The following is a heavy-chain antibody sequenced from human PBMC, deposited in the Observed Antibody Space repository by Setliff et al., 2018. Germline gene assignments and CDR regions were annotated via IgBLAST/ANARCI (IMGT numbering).Heavy chain of an antibody. CDR1: GFTFSTHG. D-gene: IGHD6-25*01. J-gene: IGHJ4*02. CDR2: LNNDGTTI. CDR3: VRDTTSGWMLTN. V-gene: IGHV3-48*04. Sequence: GSLRLSCAASGFTFSTHGLNWVRQAPGKGLEWISYLNNDGTTIYYADSVRGRFTISRDNARDSLYLQMNSLRAEDTAVYYCVRDTTSGWMLTNWGQGTLVTVSS.